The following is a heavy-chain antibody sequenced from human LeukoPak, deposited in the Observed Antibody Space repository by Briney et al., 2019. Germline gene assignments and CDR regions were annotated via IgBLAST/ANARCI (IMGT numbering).Heavy chain of an antibody. CDR1: GGSFSGYY. Sequence: SSETLSLTCAVYGGSFSGYYWSWIRQPPGKGLEWIGEINHSGSTNYNPSLKSRVTISVDTSKNQFSLKLSSVTAADTAVYYCAGRGGFSSEDGYNYRDYWGQGTLVTVSS. V-gene: IGHV4-34*01. J-gene: IGHJ4*02. D-gene: IGHD5-24*01. CDR3: AGRGGFSSEDGYNYRDY. CDR2: INHSGST.